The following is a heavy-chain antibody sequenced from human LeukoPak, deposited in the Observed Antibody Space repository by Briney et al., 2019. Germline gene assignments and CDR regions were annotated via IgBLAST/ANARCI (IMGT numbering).Heavy chain of an antibody. D-gene: IGHD3-3*01. CDR2: IYHSGST. V-gene: IGHV4-4*02. CDR3: ARGSEYYDFWSGYYGDARWFDP. CDR1: GGSISSSNW. J-gene: IGHJ5*02. Sequence: SGTLSLTCAVSGGSISSSNWWSWVRQPPGKGLEWIGEIYHSGSTNYNPSLKSRVTISVDKSKNQFSLKLSSVTAADTAVYYCARGSEYYDFWSGYYGDARWFDPWGQGTLVTVSS.